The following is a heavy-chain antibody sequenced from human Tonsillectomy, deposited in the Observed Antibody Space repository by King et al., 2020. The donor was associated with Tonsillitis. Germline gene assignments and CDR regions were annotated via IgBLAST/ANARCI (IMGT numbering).Heavy chain of an antibody. CDR2: ISSNVGST. J-gene: IGHJ3*02. CDR1: GFTFSSYA. V-gene: IGHV3-64D*06. D-gene: IGHD4-23*01. CDR3: VKFGGNENDAFDI. Sequence: VQLVESGGGLVQPGGSLRLSCSASGFTFSSYAMHWVRQAPGKGLEYVSAISSNVGSTYYANSVKGRFTNSRDNSKKTLYLQMSSLRAEDTAVYYCVKFGGNENDAFDIWGQGTMVTVSS.